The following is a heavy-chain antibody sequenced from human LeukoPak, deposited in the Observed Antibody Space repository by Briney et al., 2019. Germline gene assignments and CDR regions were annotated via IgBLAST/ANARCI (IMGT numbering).Heavy chain of an antibody. J-gene: IGHJ4*02. CDR3: ARGPLWGSRTLHFDY. CDR2: INAGNGNT. CDR1: GYTFTSYA. Sequence: ASVKVSCKASGYTFTSYAMHWVRQAPGQRLEWMGWINAGNGNTKYSQKFQGRVTITRDTSASTAYMELSSLRSEDTAVYYCARGPLWGSRTLHFDYWGQGTLVTVSS. D-gene: IGHD3-16*01. V-gene: IGHV1-3*01.